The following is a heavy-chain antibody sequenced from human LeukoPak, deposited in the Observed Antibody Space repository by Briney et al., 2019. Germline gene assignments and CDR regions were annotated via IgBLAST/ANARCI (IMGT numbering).Heavy chain of an antibody. CDR1: GFTFSSYS. Sequence: AGGSLRLSCAASGFTFSSYSMNWVRQAPGKGLEWVSSISSSSSYIYYADSVKGRFTISRDNAKNSLYLQMNSLRAEDTAVYYCARDRGRHYGLDVWGQGTTVTVSS. CDR3: ARDRGRHYGLDV. CDR2: ISSSSSYI. J-gene: IGHJ6*02. V-gene: IGHV3-21*01.